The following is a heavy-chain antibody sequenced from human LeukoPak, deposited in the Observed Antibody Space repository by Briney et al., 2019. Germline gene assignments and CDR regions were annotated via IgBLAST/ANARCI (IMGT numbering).Heavy chain of an antibody. CDR1: GFTFSSCG. V-gene: IGHV3-30*18. CDR2: ISFDASNK. CDR3: AKDVDPFGSGSYVEGFDY. J-gene: IGHJ4*02. Sequence: GGSLRLSCAASGFTFSSCGMHWVRQAPGKGLEWVAVISFDASNKYYADSVKGRFTISRDNSENTLYLQMNSLRAEDTAVYYCAKDVDPFGSGSYVEGFDYWGQGTLVTVSS. D-gene: IGHD3-10*01.